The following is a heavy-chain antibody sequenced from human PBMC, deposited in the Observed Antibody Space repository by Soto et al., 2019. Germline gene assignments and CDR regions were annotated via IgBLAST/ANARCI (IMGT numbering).Heavy chain of an antibody. CDR3: AKFNKGYSSGWGNDY. D-gene: IGHD6-19*01. Sequence: EVQLLESGGGLVQPGGSLRLSCAASGFTFSSYAMSWVRQAPGKGLEWVSAISGSGGSTYYADSVKGRFTISRDNSKNSLYLQMNSLRAEDTAVYYCAKFNKGYSSGWGNDYWGQGTLGTVSS. CDR1: GFTFSSYA. V-gene: IGHV3-23*01. J-gene: IGHJ4*02. CDR2: ISGSGGST.